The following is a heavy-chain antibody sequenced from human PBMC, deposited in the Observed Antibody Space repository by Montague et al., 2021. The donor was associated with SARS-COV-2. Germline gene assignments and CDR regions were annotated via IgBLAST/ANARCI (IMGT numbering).Heavy chain of an antibody. Sequence: PALVKPTQTLTLTRTFSGFSLSTSGVGVGWIRQPPGKTLEWLALXYWDDDKRYSPSLKSRLTITKDTSKNQVVLTMTNMDPVDTATYYCAHRDSGRIAAAGFDYWGQGTLVTVSS. CDR2: XYWDDDK. D-gene: IGHD6-13*01. J-gene: IGHJ4*02. CDR1: GFSLSTSGVG. CDR3: AHRDSGRIAAAGFDY. V-gene: IGHV2-5*02.